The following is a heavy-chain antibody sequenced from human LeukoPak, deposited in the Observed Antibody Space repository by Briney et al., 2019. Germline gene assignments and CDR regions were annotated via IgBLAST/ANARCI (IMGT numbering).Heavy chain of an antibody. D-gene: IGHD4-17*01. V-gene: IGHV3-48*03. CDR2: ISSSGSTI. CDR3: ASSRMTTDDGIDY. Sequence: GGSLRLSCAASGFTFSSYEMNWVRQAPGQGLEWVSYISSSGSTIYYADSVKGRFTISRDNAKNSLYLQMNSLRAEDTAVYYCASSRMTTDDGIDYWGQGTLVTVSS. J-gene: IGHJ4*02. CDR1: GFTFSSYE.